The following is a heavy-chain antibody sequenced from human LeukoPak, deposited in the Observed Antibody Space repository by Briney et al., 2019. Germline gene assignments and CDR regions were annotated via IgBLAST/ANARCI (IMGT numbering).Heavy chain of an antibody. D-gene: IGHD6-6*01. CDR3: ASGRIAARRGVAFDY. V-gene: IGHV4-59*01. Sequence: SETLSLTCTVSGGSISSYYWSWIRQPPGKGLEWIGCIYYSGSTNYNPSLKSRVTISVDTSKNQFSLKLSSVTAADTAVYYCASGRIAARRGVAFDYWGQGTLVTVSS. J-gene: IGHJ4*02. CDR1: GGSISSYY. CDR2: IYYSGST.